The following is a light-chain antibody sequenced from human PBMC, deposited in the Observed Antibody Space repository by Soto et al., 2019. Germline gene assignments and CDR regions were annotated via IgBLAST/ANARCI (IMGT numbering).Light chain of an antibody. CDR1: QGISNF. CDR2: GAS. Sequence: DIQMTQSPSSLSASVGDRVTITCRASQGISNFLAWYQQKPVKVPKLLIYGASTLQSGVPSRFSGSGSGTDFTLTISSLQPEDVATYYCQKYHSALWTFGQGTKVEIK. J-gene: IGKJ1*01. CDR3: QKYHSALWT. V-gene: IGKV1-27*01.